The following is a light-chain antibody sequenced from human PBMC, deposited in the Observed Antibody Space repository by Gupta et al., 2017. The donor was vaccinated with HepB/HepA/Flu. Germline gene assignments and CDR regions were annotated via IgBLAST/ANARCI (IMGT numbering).Light chain of an antibody. Sequence: DIQITQSPSSLSASIGDRVTITCRASQAINNYLAWYQQKPGNAPKVLISGASTLLSGVPSRFSGSASVTYFTLTILSLQPEHVTTYYCQGNSNVPRTFGRGTKVEIK. CDR2: GAS. J-gene: IGKJ1*01. CDR3: QGNSNVPRT. V-gene: IGKV1-27*01. CDR1: QAINNY.